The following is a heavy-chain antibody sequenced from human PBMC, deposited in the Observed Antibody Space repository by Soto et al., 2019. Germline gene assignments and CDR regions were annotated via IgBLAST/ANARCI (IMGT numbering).Heavy chain of an antibody. CDR3: AKKLGPVDGRKEPLDY. Sequence: GGSLSLSWASSGCTFSSYSMSWVRQAPGKGLEWVSAISGSGGSTYYADSVKGRFTISRDNSKNTLYLQMNSLRADDTAVYYCAKKLGPVDGRKEPLDYWGQGTLVNVSS. CDR2: ISGSGGST. J-gene: IGHJ4*02. CDR1: GCTFSSYS. V-gene: IGHV3-23*01. D-gene: IGHD1-26*01.